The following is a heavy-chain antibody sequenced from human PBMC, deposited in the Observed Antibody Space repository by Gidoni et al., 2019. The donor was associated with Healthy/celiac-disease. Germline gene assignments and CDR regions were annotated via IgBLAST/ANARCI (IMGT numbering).Heavy chain of an antibody. J-gene: IGHJ4*02. CDR2: ISSSGGST. V-gene: IGHV3-23*01. Sequence: EVQLLESGGGLVQPGGSLRLSCAASGFTFSSYAMSWVRQAPGKGLECVSAISSSGGSTYYAEAVEGRFTISRDNSKNTLYLQMKSLRAEDTAVYYCAKARGYSSGWYVCNYWGQGTLVTVSS. D-gene: IGHD6-19*01. CDR3: AKARGYSSGWYVCNY. CDR1: GFTFSSYA.